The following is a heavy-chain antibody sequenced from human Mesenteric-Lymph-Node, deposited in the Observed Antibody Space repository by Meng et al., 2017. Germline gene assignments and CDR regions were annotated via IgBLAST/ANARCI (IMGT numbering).Heavy chain of an antibody. CDR3: ARDQTRISIFGVVTANGPLDY. D-gene: IGHD3-3*02. V-gene: IGHV3-21*04. CDR2: IRLMCTT. J-gene: IGHJ4*02. Sequence: GESLKISCEASGFAFSRYTMIWVRQAAGKGLEWVAAIRLMCTTHYEDSLKGRLTVSRDNAKNSMHLQMNSRRVEDTAVYYCARDQTRISIFGVVTANGPLDYWGQGILVTVSS. CDR1: GFAFSRYT.